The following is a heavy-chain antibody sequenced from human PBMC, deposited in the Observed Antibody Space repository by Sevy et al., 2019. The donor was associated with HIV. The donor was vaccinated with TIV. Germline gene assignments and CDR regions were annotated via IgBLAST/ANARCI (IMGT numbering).Heavy chain of an antibody. CDR3: ARSWEQQLHDAFDV. J-gene: IGHJ3*01. V-gene: IGHV3-21*01. D-gene: IGHD6-13*01. CDR2: ITFSSNYI. Sequence: GGSLRLSCAASGFTFSTYNMNWVRQAPGKGLEWVSSITFSSNYIYYADSVKGRFTISRDNAKNSLYLQMNSLRAEDTAVYYCARSWEQQLHDAFDVWVQGTMVTVSS. CDR1: GFTFSTYN.